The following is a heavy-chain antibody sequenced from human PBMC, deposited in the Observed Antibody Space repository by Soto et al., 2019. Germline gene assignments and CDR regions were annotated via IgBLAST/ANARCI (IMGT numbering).Heavy chain of an antibody. D-gene: IGHD2-21*02. J-gene: IGHJ6*03. Sequence: GGSLRLSCAASGFTFSSYGMHWVRQAPGKGLEWVAVISYDGSNKYYADSVKGRFTISRDNSKNTLYLQMNSLRAEDTALCYCAKVVTAYYYYYYMDVWGKGTTVTVSS. CDR1: GFTFSSYG. CDR3: AKVVTAYYYYYYMDV. V-gene: IGHV3-30*18. CDR2: ISYDGSNK.